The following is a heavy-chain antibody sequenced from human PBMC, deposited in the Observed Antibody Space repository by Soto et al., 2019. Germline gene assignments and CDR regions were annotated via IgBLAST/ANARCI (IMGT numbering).Heavy chain of an antibody. Sequence: ASVKVSCKASGYTFTNYYMHWVRQAPGQGLEWMGIINPSGGGTNYAQKFQGRVTMTRDTSTSILYMELSSLRSDDTAVYYCAREGVAPYYYYGMDVWGQGTPVTVSS. CDR2: INPSGGGT. CDR1: GYTFTNYY. V-gene: IGHV1-46*01. D-gene: IGHD5-12*01. J-gene: IGHJ6*02. CDR3: AREGVAPYYYYGMDV.